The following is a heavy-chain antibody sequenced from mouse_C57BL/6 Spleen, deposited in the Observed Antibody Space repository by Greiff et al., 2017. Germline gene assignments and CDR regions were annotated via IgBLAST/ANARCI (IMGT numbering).Heavy chain of an antibody. V-gene: IGHV1-18*01. CDR3: ARLGDGYAHWYCDV. J-gene: IGHJ1*03. CDR1: GYTFTDYN. Sequence: VQLQQSGPELVKPGASVKIPCKASGYTFTDYNMDWVKQSHGKSLEWIGDINPNNGGTIYNQKFKGKATLTVDQSSSPAYMGLLSLTSDDTAVYYWARLGDGYAHWYCDVWGTGTTVTVS. D-gene: IGHD2-2*01. CDR2: INPNNGGT.